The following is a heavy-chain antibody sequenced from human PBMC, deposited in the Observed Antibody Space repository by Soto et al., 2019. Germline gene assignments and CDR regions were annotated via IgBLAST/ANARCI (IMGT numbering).Heavy chain of an antibody. CDR2: INHSGST. CDR3: ARGRLRWSLYWYFDL. J-gene: IGHJ2*01. D-gene: IGHD4-17*01. CDR1: GGSFSGYY. V-gene: IGHV4-34*01. Sequence: SETLSLTCAVYGGSFSGYYWSWIRQPPGKGLEWIGEINHSGSTNYNPSLKSRVTISVDTSKNQFSLKLSSVTAADTAVYYCARGRLRWSLYWYFDLWGRGTLVTVS.